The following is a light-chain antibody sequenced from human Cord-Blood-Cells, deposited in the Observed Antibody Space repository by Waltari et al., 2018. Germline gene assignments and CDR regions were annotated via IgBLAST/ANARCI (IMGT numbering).Light chain of an antibody. CDR2: GAS. CDR1: QSVSSSY. J-gene: IGKJ5*01. Sequence: EIVLTQSPGTLSLSPGERATLSCRASQSVSSSYLAWYQQKPGQAPRRLIYGASSRATGIPDRCSGSGYGTDFTLTISRLEPEDFAVYYCQQYGSSPTFGQGTRLEIK. CDR3: QQYGSSPT. V-gene: IGKV3-20*01.